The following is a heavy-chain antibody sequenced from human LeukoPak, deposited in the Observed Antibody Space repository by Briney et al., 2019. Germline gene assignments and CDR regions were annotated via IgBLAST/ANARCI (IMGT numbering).Heavy chain of an antibody. V-gene: IGHV4-39*07. J-gene: IGHJ3*01. CDR3: ARGLRYDNSDSGAF. CDR2: VFYNGAT. D-gene: IGHD3-22*01. CDR1: GESISSSIYY. Sequence: SETLSLTCIVSGESISSSIYYWAWVRQPPGKGLEWIGTVFYNGATQYSPSLRSRVTISIDTSTNQFSLKLTSVTAADTALYYCARGLRYDNSDSGAFWGQGTVVTVSS.